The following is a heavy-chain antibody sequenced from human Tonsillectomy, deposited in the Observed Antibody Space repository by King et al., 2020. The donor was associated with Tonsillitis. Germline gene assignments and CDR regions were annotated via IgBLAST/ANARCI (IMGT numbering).Heavy chain of an antibody. D-gene: IGHD1-26*01. CDR3: ARGNSGTYQRDDALDI. Sequence: VQLVESGGGLVEPGGSLRLSCTASGFTFSGYTMNWVRQAPGKGPEWVSSIRPNSDCIYSADPLKGRFTVSRDNAKNSLYLQMNSLGVEDTAVYYCARGNSGTYQRDDALDIWGRGTGVTVSA. CDR1: GFTFSGYT. J-gene: IGHJ3*02. V-gene: IGHV3-21*06. CDR2: IRPNSDCI.